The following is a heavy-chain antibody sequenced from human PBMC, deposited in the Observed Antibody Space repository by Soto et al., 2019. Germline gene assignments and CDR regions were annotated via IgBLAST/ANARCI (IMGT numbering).Heavy chain of an antibody. V-gene: IGHV3-23*01. CDR3: VKGSRPIPNVSGLVYGRY. D-gene: IGHD6-19*01. J-gene: IGHJ4*02. Sequence: PGGSLSLSCAASGFTFSSYEMTWVRQSPGKGLEWVSTISDVGGATYSADSVKGRFTISRDDSKNTLFLQMDNLRAEDTAVYFCVKGSRPIPNVSGLVYGRYWGQGTSVTVSS. CDR1: GFTFSSYE. CDR2: ISDVGGAT.